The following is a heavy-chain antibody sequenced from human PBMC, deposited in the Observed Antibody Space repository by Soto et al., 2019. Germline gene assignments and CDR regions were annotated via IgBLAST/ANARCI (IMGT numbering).Heavy chain of an antibody. CDR2: ISGGGDAT. J-gene: IGHJ2*01. Sequence: GGSLRLSCASSGFTFINYAMSWVRQAPGKGLEWVSAISGGGDATFYADSVKGRFTISRDNSDNTVNLQMYSLRADDMAVYYCSRKVLGSTSRPEYWYFDLWGRGTLVTVSS. CDR1: GFTFINYA. V-gene: IGHV3-23*01. CDR3: SRKVLGSTSRPEYWYFDL. D-gene: IGHD3-16*01.